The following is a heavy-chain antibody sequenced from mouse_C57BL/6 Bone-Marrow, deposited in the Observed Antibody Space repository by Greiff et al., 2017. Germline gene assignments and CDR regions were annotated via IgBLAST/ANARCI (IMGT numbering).Heavy chain of an antibody. CDR1: GYTFTSYW. CDR2: IYPTCGRT. CDR3: ARSVPLGRSFDY. Sequence: QVQLKQPGAELVKPGASVKMSCKASGYTFTSYWITWVKQRTGQGLEWIGDIYPTCGRTKYNEKFKSKAILTVDTSSNTAYMQLSSLTSEDSAVFYCARSVPLGRSFDYWGQGTTLTVSS. V-gene: IGHV1-55*01. D-gene: IGHD4-1*01. J-gene: IGHJ2*01.